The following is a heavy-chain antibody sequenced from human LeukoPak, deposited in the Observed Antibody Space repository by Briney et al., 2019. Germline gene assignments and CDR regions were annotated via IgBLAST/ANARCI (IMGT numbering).Heavy chain of an antibody. J-gene: IGHJ4*02. CDR1: GGSISSSSYY. D-gene: IGHD5/OR15-5a*01. Sequence: SETLSLTCTVSGGSISSSSYYWGWIRQPPGKGLEWIGSIYYSGSTYYNPSLKSRVTISVDTSKNQFSLKLSSVTAADTAVYYCAREGESVDRDYWGQGTLVTVSS. CDR3: AREGESVDRDY. V-gene: IGHV4-39*07. CDR2: IYYSGST.